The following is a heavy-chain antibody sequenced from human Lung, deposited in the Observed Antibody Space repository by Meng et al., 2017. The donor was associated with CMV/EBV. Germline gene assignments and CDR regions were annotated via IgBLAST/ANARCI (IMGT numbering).Heavy chain of an antibody. Sequence: GESXKISCAASGFTFSSYSMNWVRQAPGKGLEWVSSISSSSSYIYYADSVKGRFTISRDNAKNSLYLQMNSLRAEDTAVYYCARDLGVVPAAIDRHWGQGTLVTVSS. CDR2: ISSSSSYI. CDR1: GFTFSSYS. D-gene: IGHD2-2*02. V-gene: IGHV3-21*01. CDR3: ARDLGVVPAAIDRH. J-gene: IGHJ4*02.